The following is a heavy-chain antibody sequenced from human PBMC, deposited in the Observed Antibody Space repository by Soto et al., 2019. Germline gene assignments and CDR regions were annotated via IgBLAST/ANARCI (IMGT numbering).Heavy chain of an antibody. CDR3: AKESEEDYGGNTRYWYFDL. J-gene: IGHJ2*01. CDR2: ISYDGSNK. CDR1: GFTFSSYG. V-gene: IGHV3-30*18. Sequence: QVQLVESGGGVVQPGRSLRLSCAASGFTFSSYGMHWVRQAPGKGLEWVAVISYDGSNKYYADSVKGRFTISRDNSKNTLYLQMNSLRAEDTAVYYCAKESEEDYGGNTRYWYFDLWGRGTLVTVSS. D-gene: IGHD4-17*01.